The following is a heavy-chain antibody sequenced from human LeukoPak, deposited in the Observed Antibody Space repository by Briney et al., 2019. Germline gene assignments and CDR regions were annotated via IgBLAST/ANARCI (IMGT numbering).Heavy chain of an antibody. CDR2: ISAYNGNT. V-gene: IGHV1-18*01. CDR1: GYTFTSYG. J-gene: IGHJ4*02. D-gene: IGHD5-12*01. CDR3: ARDRSPNSGYGPTDY. Sequence: GASVKVSCKASGYTFTSYGISWVRQAPGQGLEWMGWISAYNGNTNYAQKLQGRVTMTTDTSTSTAYMELRSLRSDDTAVYYCARDRSPNSGYGPTDYWGQGTLVTVSS.